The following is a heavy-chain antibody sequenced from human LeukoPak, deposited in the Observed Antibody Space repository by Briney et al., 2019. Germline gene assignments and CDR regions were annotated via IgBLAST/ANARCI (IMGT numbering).Heavy chain of an antibody. CDR3: ARGKTYHRC. J-gene: IGHJ4*02. CDR2: IKEDGSEK. Sequence: GGSLRLSCAASGFTFSNYWMTWVRQAPGKGLEWVANIKEDGSEKYYVDSMKGRFTISRDNAKNSLYLQMNSLRAEDTAMYYCARGKTYHRCWGQGTLVTVSS. D-gene: IGHD2-2*01. CDR1: GFTFSNYW. V-gene: IGHV3-7*01.